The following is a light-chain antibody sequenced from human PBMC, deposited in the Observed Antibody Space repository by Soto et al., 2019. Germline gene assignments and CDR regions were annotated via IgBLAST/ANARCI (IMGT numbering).Light chain of an antibody. Sequence: DIVLTQTPATLSLSPGKRATFSCRASEGVSAYLNWYQHKPGQPPRLLIYDTSKRATGIPDRFSGSRSRTDFTLTISSLESEDFAVYYCPLRSTFMYTFGQGTKVDIK. CDR3: PLRSTFMYT. CDR2: DTS. J-gene: IGKJ2*01. V-gene: IGKV3D-11*01. CDR1: EGVSAY.